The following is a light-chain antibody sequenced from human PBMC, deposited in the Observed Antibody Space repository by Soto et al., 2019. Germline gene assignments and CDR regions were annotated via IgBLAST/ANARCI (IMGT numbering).Light chain of an antibody. CDR1: SSDVGGYNY. J-gene: IGLJ1*01. CDR3: SSYTSSSLHV. CDR2: DVS. V-gene: IGLV2-14*03. Sequence: QSALTQPASVSGSPGQSITISCTGTSSDVGGYNYVSWYQQHPGKAPKLMIYDVSNRLSGVSNRFSGSKSGNTASLTISGLQAEDEAYYYCSSYTSSSLHVFGTGTKVTVL.